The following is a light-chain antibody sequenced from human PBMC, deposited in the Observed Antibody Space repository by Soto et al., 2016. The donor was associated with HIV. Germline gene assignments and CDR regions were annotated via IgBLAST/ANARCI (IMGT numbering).Light chain of an antibody. Sequence: DIQMTQSPSTLSASVGDRVTITCRASQSISTWLAWYQQKPGKAPKLLIYQASSLASGVPSGFSGSGSGTEFTLTISSLQPDDFATYYCQQYKSYPYTFGQGTKLEIK. V-gene: IGKV1-5*03. J-gene: IGKJ2*01. CDR2: QAS. CDR3: QQYKSYPYT. CDR1: QSISTW.